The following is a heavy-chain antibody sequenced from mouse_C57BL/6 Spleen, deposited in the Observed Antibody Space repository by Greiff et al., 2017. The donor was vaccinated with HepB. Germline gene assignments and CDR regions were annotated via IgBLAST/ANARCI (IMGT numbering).Heavy chain of an antibody. V-gene: IGHV1-42*01. CDR3: ARSPYYYAMDY. CDR2: INPSTGGT. CDR1: GYSFTGYY. Sequence: VQLQQSGPELVKPGASVKISCKASGYSFTGYYMNWVKQSPEKSLEWIGEINPSTGGTTYNQKFKAKATLTVDKSSSTAYMQLKSLTSEDSAVYYCARSPYYYAMDYWGQGTSVTVSS. J-gene: IGHJ4*01.